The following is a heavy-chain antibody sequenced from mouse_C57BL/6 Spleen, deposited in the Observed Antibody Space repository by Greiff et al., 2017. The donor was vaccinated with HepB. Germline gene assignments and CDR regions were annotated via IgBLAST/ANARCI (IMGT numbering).Heavy chain of an antibody. CDR2: IHPNSGST. V-gene: IGHV1-64*01. Sequence: QVQLQQPGAELVKPGASVKLSCKASGYTFTSYWMHWVKQRPGQGLEWIGMIHPNSGSTNYNEKFKSKATLTVDKSSSTAYMQLSSLTSEDSAVYYCARSSYDYDDGPWFAYWGQGTLVTVSA. CDR3: ARSSYDYDDGPWFAY. CDR1: GYTFTSYW. D-gene: IGHD2-4*01. J-gene: IGHJ3*01.